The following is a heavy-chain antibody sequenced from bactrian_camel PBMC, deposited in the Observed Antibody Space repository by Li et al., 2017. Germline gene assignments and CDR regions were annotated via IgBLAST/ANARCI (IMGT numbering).Heavy chain of an antibody. Sequence: LVESGGGSVQAGGSLRLSCAASGFTFSSYVMYWVRQAPGKGLEFVSDINSDGRLIRGGDSVKGRFTISRDNAKNTLYLQMESLKPEDTATYYCVADVISKLMAGFPEYWGQGTQVTVS. CDR1: GFTFSSYV. CDR3: VADVISKLMAGFPEY. J-gene: IGHJ4*01. CDR2: INSDGRLI. V-gene: IGHV3S42*01. D-gene: IGHD7*01.